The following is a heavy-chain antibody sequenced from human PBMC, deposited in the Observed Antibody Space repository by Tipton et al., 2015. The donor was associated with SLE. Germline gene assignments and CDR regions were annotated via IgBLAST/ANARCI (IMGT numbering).Heavy chain of an antibody. J-gene: IGHJ4*02. V-gene: IGHV4-59*11. CDR3: ASVTKGDRLFDY. Sequence: TLSLTCTVSNGSISSHYWSWVRQPPGKGLEWIGYVYHTGSTNYNPSLKSRVTVSLDTSKNQFSLKMNSVTAADTAIYYCASVTKGDRLFDYWGQGTLVTVSS. D-gene: IGHD1-26*01. CDR2: VYHTGST. CDR1: NGSISSHY.